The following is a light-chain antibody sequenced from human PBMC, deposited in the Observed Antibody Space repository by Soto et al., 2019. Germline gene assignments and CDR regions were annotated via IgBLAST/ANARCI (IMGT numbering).Light chain of an antibody. CDR3: CSYAGSYVV. Sequence: QSALAQPASLSGSPGQSITISSTGTSSDPGKVPKVVLFEGRNRPSGVSNRFSGSKSGNTASLTISGLQAEDEADYYCCSYAGSYVVFGGGTKLTVL. CDR2: EGR. V-gene: IGLV2-23*01. CDR1: SS. J-gene: IGLJ2*01.